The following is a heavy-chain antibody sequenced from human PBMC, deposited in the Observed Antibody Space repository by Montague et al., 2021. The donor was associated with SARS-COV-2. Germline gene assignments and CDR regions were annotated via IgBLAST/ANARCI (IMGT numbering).Heavy chain of an antibody. CDR1: GGSLNNYF. J-gene: IGHJ5*02. CDR2: ISDSGST. D-gene: IGHD2-15*01. CDR3: ARGGGYCSGGRCYYWFDP. V-gene: IGHV4-59*01. Sequence: SETLSLTCTVSGGSLNNYFWSWIRQPPGKGLEWVGYISDSGSTKYNPSLQSRVTISVDTSKNQFSLKLNSVTAADTAVYYCARGGGYCSGGRCYYWFDPWGQGTLVTVSS.